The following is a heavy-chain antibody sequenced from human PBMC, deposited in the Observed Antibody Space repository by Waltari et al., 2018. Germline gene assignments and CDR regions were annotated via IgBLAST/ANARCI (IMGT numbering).Heavy chain of an antibody. V-gene: IGHV4-34*01. CDR2: INHSGSP. J-gene: IGHJ4*02. Sequence: QVQLQQWGAGLLKPSETLSLTCAVYGGSFSGYYWSWIRQPPGKGLEWIGEINHSGSPNYNPSLKSRVTISVDTSKNQFSLKLSSVTAADTAVYYCARGPYCSSTSCYGLLWGQGTLVTVSS. D-gene: IGHD2-2*01. CDR3: ARGPYCSSTSCYGLL. CDR1: GGSFSGYY.